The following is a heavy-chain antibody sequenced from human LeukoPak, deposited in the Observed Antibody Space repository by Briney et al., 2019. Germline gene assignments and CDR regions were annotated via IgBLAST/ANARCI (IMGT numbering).Heavy chain of an antibody. Sequence: GASVKVSCKASGYTFTSYGISWVRQAPGQGLEWMGWISAYNGNTNYAQKLQGRVTMTTDTSTSTAYMELRSLGSDDTAVYYCAIDPGIAAAGTSGDYWGQGTLVTVSS. D-gene: IGHD6-13*01. V-gene: IGHV1-18*01. CDR1: GYTFTSYG. J-gene: IGHJ4*02. CDR2: ISAYNGNT. CDR3: AIDPGIAAAGTSGDY.